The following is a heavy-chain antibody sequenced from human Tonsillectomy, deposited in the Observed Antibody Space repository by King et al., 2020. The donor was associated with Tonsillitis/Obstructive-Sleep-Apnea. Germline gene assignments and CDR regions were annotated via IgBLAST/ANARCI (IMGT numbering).Heavy chain of an antibody. Sequence: QLVQSGGGLVQPGGSLRLSCAASGLTFSSYAMNWVRQAPGKGLEWVSGISGSGASTNYADSVKGRFTISRDNSKNTLYQQMNSLRAEDTAVYYCAKFATVSSGGGYYAMDVWGQGTTVTVSS. D-gene: IGHD4-11*01. V-gene: IGHV3-23*04. CDR3: AKFATVSSGGGYYAMDV. J-gene: IGHJ6*02. CDR2: ISGSGAST. CDR1: GLTFSSYA.